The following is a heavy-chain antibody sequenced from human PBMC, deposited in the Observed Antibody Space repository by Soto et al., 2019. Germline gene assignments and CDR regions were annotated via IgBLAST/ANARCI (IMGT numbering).Heavy chain of an antibody. D-gene: IGHD3-10*01. CDR3: AKDLGLLWFGEPHPYYFDY. J-gene: IGHJ4*02. V-gene: IGHV3-23*01. CDR1: GFTFSSYA. CDR2: ISGSGGST. Sequence: GGSLRLSCAASGFTFSSYAMSWVRQAPGKGLEWVSAISGSGGSTYYADSVKGRFTISRDNSKNTLYLQMNSLRAEDTAVYYCAKDLGLLWFGEPHPYYFDYWGQGTLVTVSS.